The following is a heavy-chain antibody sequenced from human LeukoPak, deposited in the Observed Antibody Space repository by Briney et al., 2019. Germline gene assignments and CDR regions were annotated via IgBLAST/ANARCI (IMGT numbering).Heavy chain of an antibody. V-gene: IGHV3-23*01. CDR1: GFTFSSYA. CDR3: AKGSVLNYEVPFDY. D-gene: IGHD4-23*01. J-gene: IGHJ4*02. CDR2: ISGSGGST. Sequence: GGSLRLSCAASGFTFSSYAMSWVRQAPGKGLEWVSAISGSGGSTYYADSVKGRFTISRENSKNTLYLQMNSLRAEDTAVYYCAKGSVLNYEVPFDYWGQGTLVTVSS.